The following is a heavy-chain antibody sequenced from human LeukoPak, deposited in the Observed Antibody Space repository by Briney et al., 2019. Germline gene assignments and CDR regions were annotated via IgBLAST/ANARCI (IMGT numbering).Heavy chain of an antibody. J-gene: IGHJ4*02. CDR3: SRESGPFCPFGY. D-gene: IGHD1-26*01. V-gene: IGHV4/OR15-8*02. Sequence: SETLSLTCAVSGGSISGTNWWWCVRQPAGQGLEWIVEISLAGQTNYNPSLNGRVTMSLDKSSNQLSLHLTSVTATDTATYFCSRESGPFCPFGYWGQGTLVIVSS. CDR2: ISLAGQT. CDR1: GGSISGTNW.